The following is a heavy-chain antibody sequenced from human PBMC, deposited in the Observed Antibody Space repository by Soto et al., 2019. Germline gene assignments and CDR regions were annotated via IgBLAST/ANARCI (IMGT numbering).Heavy chain of an antibody. Sequence: PSETLSLTCTVSGGSISSGDYYWSWIRQPPGKGLEWIGNIFYSGSTYYIPSLKSRVTISVDTSKNQFSLKLSSVTAADTAVYYCARDATPYYDFWSGYFATSYYYYGMDVWGQGTTVTVS. V-gene: IGHV4-30-4*01. J-gene: IGHJ6*02. CDR3: ARDATPYYDFWSGYFATSYYYYGMDV. CDR1: GGSISSGDYY. CDR2: IFYSGST. D-gene: IGHD3-3*01.